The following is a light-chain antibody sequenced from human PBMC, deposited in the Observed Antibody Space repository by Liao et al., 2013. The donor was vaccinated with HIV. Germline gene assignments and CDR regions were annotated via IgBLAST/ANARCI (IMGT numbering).Light chain of an antibody. Sequence: SYELTQPPSVSVSPGQTARITCSGDALPKQYAYWYQQKPGQAPVLVISYDSDRPSGIPERFSGSKSGNTATLTISRVEAEDEADYHCQVWDSSGDHWVFGGGTKLTVL. CDR2: YDS. J-gene: IGLJ3*02. CDR3: QVWDSSGDHWV. CDR1: ALPKQY. V-gene: IGLV3-21*01.